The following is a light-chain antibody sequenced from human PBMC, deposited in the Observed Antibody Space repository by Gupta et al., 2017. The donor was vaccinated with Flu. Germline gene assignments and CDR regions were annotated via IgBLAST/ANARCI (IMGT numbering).Light chain of an antibody. Sequence: VTISCSGTTSNIGNNTVTWYQQLPGTAPKLLIFINSQRPSGVPDRFSGSTSGTSATLAISGLQTEDEGHYYCAARDDSVNGPVFGGGTKLTVL. CDR2: INS. CDR1: TSNIGNNT. V-gene: IGLV1-44*01. CDR3: AARDDSVNGPV. J-gene: IGLJ2*01.